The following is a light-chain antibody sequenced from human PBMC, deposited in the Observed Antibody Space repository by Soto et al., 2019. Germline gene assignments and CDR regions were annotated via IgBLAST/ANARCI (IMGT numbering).Light chain of an antibody. CDR2: AAS. CDR3: QQYGSLPPWT. Sequence: EIVLTQSPGTLSLSPGERATLSCRASQSISSNYLAWYQQIPGQAPRLLIYAASSRATGIPDRFSGSGSGTELILTISRLEPEDFAVDHCQQYGSLPPWTFGQGTKVEVK. V-gene: IGKV3-20*01. CDR1: QSISSNY. J-gene: IGKJ1*01.